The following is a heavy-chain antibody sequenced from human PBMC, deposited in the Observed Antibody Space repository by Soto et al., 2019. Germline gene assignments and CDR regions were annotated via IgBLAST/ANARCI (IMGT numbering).Heavy chain of an antibody. CDR1: GFTVSSNY. CDR3: ARDLPDQNDYDPPPAAAFDI. CDR2: IYSGGST. J-gene: IGHJ3*02. D-gene: IGHD3-22*01. V-gene: IGHV3-53*02. Sequence: EVQLVETGGGLIQPGGSLRLSCAASGFTVSSNYMSWVRQAPGKGLEWVSVIYSGGSTYYADSVKGRFTISRDNSKNTLYLQMNSLRAEDTAVYYCARDLPDQNDYDPPPAAAFDIWGQGTMVTVSS.